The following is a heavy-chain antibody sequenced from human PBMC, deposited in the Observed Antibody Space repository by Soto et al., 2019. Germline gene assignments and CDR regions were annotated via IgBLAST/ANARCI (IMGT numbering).Heavy chain of an antibody. CDR1: GYTITSYF. V-gene: IGHV1-46*01. J-gene: IGHJ4*01. Sequence: ASVKVSCKATGYTITSYFMNWVRQAPGQGLEWMGIINPSGGSTSYAQKFQGRVTMTRDTSTSTVYMELSSLRSEDTAVYYCASQYRSGGSCYSGVDYWG. D-gene: IGHD2-15*01. CDR3: ASQYRSGGSCYSGVDY. CDR2: INPSGGST.